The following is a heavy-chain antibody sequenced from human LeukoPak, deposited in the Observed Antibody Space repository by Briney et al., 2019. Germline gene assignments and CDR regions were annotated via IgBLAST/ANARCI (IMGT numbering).Heavy chain of an antibody. J-gene: IGHJ6*04. CDR2: MSDIGPNT. CDR1: GFTVTDYA. V-gene: IGHV3-23*01. CDR3: AKTRVTTVGKLGV. D-gene: IGHD3-10*01. Sequence: GGSLRLSCAASGFTVTDYAMTWIRQSPGKGLEWVSSMSDIGPNTYYADSVKGRFTISRDNSKNTLYLQMNSLRAEDTAVYYCAKTRVTTVGKLGVWGKGTTVTVSS.